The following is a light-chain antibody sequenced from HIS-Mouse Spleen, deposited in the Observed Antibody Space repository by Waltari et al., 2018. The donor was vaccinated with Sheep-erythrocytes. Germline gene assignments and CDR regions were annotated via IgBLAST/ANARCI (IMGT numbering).Light chain of an antibody. CDR3: QQFNNYPRT. CDR1: QGISSA. CDR2: YAF. Sequence: AIQLTQSPSSLSASVGDRVTITCRASQGISSALAWYQQKPGKAPKLLIYYAFSLESGVPSRFGGSGSGTDFTLTISSLQPEDFATYYCQQFNNYPRTFGQGTKVEIK. V-gene: IGKV1D-13*01. J-gene: IGKJ1*01.